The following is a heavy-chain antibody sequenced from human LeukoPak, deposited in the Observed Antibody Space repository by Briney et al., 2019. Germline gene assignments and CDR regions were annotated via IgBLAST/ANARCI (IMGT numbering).Heavy chain of an antibody. CDR3: ASSLRSIAARFRFDY. CDR1: GGSISSYY. CDR2: IYYSGST. D-gene: IGHD6-6*01. V-gene: IGHV4-59*01. Sequence: PSETLSLTCTVSGGSISSYYLSWIRQPQGKGLEWIGYIYYSGSTNYNPSLKSRVTISVDTSKNQFSLKLSSVTAADTAVYYSASSLRSIAARFRFDYWRRGTLVTVSS. J-gene: IGHJ4*02.